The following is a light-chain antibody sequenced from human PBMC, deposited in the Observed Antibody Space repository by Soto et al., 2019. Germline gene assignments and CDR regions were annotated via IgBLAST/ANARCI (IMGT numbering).Light chain of an antibody. V-gene: IGLV1-44*01. J-gene: IGLJ3*02. CDR2: GNN. Sequence: QSVLTQPPSASGTPGQTVAISCSGSNSNFGSNTVNWYQQFPGTAPKLLNYGNNQRPSGVPDRFSGSKSDTSASLAISGLLSEDESDYYCVTWADSLNVGVFGGGTKLTVL. CDR1: NSNFGSNT. CDR3: VTWADSLNVGV.